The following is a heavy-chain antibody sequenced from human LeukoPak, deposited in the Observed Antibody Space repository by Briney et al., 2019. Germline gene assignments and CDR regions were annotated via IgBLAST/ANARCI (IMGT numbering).Heavy chain of an antibody. Sequence: GGSLRLSCAVSGFSVTNNYMSWVRHATGKGLGWVSVFYVGGATYYADSVKGRFTIYRHNSENTLYLQMKSLRAEDTAVYYCARGDGYNFFDYWGQGTLVTVSS. D-gene: IGHD5-24*01. CDR1: GFSVTNNY. CDR2: FYVGGAT. V-gene: IGHV3-53*01. CDR3: ARGDGYNFFDY. J-gene: IGHJ4*02.